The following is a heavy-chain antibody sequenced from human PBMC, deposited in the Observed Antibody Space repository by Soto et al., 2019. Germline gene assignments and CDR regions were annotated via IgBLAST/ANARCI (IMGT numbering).Heavy chain of an antibody. Sequence: NPGGSLRLSCTASGFTFTTYTMNWVRQTPGKGLEWVSSISSSSSYIYSADSVKGRFTVSRDNAKNSLYLQMNSLRADDTAVYYCATSTLGGYYYGMDVWGQGTTVTVSS. CDR1: GFTFTTYT. CDR3: ATSTLGGYYYGMDV. J-gene: IGHJ6*02. CDR2: ISSSSSYI. V-gene: IGHV3-21*01.